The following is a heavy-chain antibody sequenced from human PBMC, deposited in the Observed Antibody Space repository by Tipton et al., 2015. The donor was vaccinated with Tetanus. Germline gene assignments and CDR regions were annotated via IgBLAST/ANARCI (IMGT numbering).Heavy chain of an antibody. V-gene: IGHV4-59*12. CDR1: GGSISSYY. Sequence: TLSLTCTVSGGSISSYYWSWIRQPPGKGLEWIGYIYYSGSTNYNPSLKSRVTISVDTSKNQFSLKLSSVTAADTAVYYCASLYGSGSYYRGRRGYWGQGTLVTVSS. CDR2: IYYSGST. D-gene: IGHD3-10*01. CDR3: ASLYGSGSYYRGRRGY. J-gene: IGHJ4*02.